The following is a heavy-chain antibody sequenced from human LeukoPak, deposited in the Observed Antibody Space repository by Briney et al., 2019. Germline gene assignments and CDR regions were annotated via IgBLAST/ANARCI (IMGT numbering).Heavy chain of an antibody. J-gene: IGHJ6*01. CDR1: GFTFSSYS. D-gene: IGHD1-26*01. V-gene: IGHV3-21*01. Sequence: GGSLRLSCAASGFTFSSYSMNWVRQAPGKGLEWVSSISSTSTYIYYADSVKGRFTISRDNAKNSLYLQMNSLRAEDTAVYYCAFLVGGTQYVCGEGTTVIVSS. CDR3: AFLVGGTQYV. CDR2: ISSTSTYI.